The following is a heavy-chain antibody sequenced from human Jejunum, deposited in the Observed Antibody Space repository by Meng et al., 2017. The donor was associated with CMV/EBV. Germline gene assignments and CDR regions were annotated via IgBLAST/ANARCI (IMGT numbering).Heavy chain of an antibody. D-gene: IGHD1-26*01. V-gene: IGHV1-2*04. CDR1: GYSFTGYC. J-gene: IGHJ4*02. CDR3: ARQDATSWDFDF. CDR2: INPNSRDT. Sequence: CKTSGYSFTGYCLHWVRQGPGQGLEWMGWINPNSRDTSYAQKFQGWVAMTGDTSINTVYMEMTRLTSGDTAVYYCARQDATSWDFDFWGQGTLVTVSS.